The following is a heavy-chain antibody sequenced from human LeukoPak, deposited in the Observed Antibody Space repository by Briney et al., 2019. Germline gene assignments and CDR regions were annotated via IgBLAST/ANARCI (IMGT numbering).Heavy chain of an antibody. CDR1: GFTVSSKF. D-gene: IGHD1-14*01. CDR3: ARGFSDNTQPFDS. Sequence: GGSLRLSCAASGFTVSSKFMSWVRQAPGKGLEWVSLIQSGGSTFYADSVKGRFTISRDNSKNILYLQMNSLRAEDTAVYYCARGFSDNTQPFDSWGQGTLVTVSS. CDR2: IQSGGST. J-gene: IGHJ5*01. V-gene: IGHV3-66*01.